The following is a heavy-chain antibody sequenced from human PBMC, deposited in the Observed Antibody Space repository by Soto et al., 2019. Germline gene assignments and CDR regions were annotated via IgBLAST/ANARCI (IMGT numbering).Heavy chain of an antibody. Sequence: QVQLQESGPGLVTPSETLSLTCTVSGGSISSYYWSWIRQPPGKGLEWIGYIYYSGSTNYNPSLKSRVTISVDTSKNQFSLKLSSVTAADTAVYYCERVYDSSGPFDYWGQGTLVTVSS. CDR2: IYYSGST. CDR3: ERVYDSSGPFDY. CDR1: GGSISSYY. J-gene: IGHJ4*02. D-gene: IGHD3-22*01. V-gene: IGHV4-59*01.